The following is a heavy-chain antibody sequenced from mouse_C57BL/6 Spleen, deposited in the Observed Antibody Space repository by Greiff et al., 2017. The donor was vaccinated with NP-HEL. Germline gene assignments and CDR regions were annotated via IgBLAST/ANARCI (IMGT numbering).Heavy chain of an antibody. CDR2: IDPANGNT. V-gene: IGHV14-3*01. D-gene: IGHD1-1*01. CDR1: GFNIKNTY. J-gene: IGHJ4*01. CDR3: ARSYYGSSYAMDY. Sequence: EVQLQQSVAELVRPGASVKLSCTASGFNIKNTYMHWVKQRPEQGLEWIGRIDPANGNTKYAPKFPGKATITADTSSNTAYLQLSSMTSEDTAIYYCARSYYGSSYAMDYWGQGTSVTVSS.